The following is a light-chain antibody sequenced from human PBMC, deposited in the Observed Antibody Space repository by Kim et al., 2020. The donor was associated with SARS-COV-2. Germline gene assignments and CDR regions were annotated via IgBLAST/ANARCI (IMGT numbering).Light chain of an antibody. CDR1: SSNIGRNT. CDR3: AAWDDTLKGV. J-gene: IGLJ3*02. CDR2: NNN. Sequence: QSVLTQAASASGTPGQRVIISCSGTSSNIGRNTVMWFQQVPGTAPRLLISNNNERPSGIPDRFSGSKSGTSASLAISGLQSEDEADYYCAAWDDTLKGVFGGGTQLTVL. V-gene: IGLV1-44*01.